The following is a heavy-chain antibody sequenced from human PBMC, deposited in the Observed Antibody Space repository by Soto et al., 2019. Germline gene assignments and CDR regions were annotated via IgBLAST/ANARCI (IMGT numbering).Heavy chain of an antibody. V-gene: IGHV3-23*01. Sequence: EVQLLESGEGLVQPGECLRLSCAFSGFIFGNYMMTWVREAPGKGLEWVSTIRDGGESTYYADSVKGRFTISRDNSKNTLYLQMDSLGVEDTAVYYCAPHVHCSGGSCHYDAFDIRGQGTMVTVSS. D-gene: IGHD2-15*01. CDR2: IRDGGEST. J-gene: IGHJ3*02. CDR1: GFIFGNYM. CDR3: APHVHCSGGSCHYDAFDI.